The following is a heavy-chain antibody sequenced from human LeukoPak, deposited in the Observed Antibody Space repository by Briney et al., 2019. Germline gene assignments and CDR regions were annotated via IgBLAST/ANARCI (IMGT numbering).Heavy chain of an antibody. CDR1: GYTFTSYG. V-gene: IGHV1-18*04. CDR3: AREINDYGDYGESDY. J-gene: IGHJ4*02. CDR2: ISAYNGNT. D-gene: IGHD4-17*01. Sequence: GSSVKVSCKASGYTFTSYGIRRVRQAPGQRLEWMGWISAYNGNTNYAQKLQGRVTMTTDTSTSTAYMELRSLRSDDTAVYYCAREINDYGDYGESDYWGQGTLVTVSS.